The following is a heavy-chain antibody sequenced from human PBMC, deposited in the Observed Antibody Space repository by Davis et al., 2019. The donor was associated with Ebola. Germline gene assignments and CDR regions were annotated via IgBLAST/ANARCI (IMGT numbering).Heavy chain of an antibody. CDR2: VTSSGGST. D-gene: IGHD3-22*01. J-gene: IGHJ4*02. CDR3: ARDVRLYDRSGYLRSLYFDL. Sequence: GESLKISCAASGFTFGSYAMTWARQVPGKGLEWVSAVTSSGGSTYYANSVKGRFTISRDNSRNTLYLQMNSLRPEDTAVYYCARDVRLYDRSGYLRSLYFDLWGQGTLVTVSS. CDR1: GFTFGSYA. V-gene: IGHV3-23*01.